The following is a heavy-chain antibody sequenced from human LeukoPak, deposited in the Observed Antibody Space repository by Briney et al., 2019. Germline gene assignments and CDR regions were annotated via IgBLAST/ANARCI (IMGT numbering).Heavy chain of an antibody. Sequence: GGSLRLSCAASGFIFSSYGMHWVRQAPGKGLEWVAVISYDGSSKYYADSVKGRFTISRDNSKNTLYLQMNSLRAEDTAVYYCARDITIFGVVIIPFSAFDIWGQGTMVTVSS. CDR3: ARDITIFGVVIIPFSAFDI. CDR2: ISYDGSSK. J-gene: IGHJ3*02. V-gene: IGHV3-30*19. D-gene: IGHD3-3*01. CDR1: GFIFSSYG.